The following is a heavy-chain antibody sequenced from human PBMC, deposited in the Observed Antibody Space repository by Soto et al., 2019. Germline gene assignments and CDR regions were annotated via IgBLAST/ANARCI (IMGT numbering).Heavy chain of an antibody. Sequence: QVQLQESGPGLVKPSQTLSLTCTVSGGSISSGGYYWSWIRQHPGKGLEWIGYIYYSGSNYYNPSLKRRVTISVDTSKNQFSLKLSSVTAADTAVYYCARVGCLMHLFDYWGQGTLVTVSS. J-gene: IGHJ4*02. CDR1: GGSISSGGYY. V-gene: IGHV4-31*03. CDR3: ARVGCLMHLFDY. CDR2: IYYSGSN. D-gene: IGHD2-8*01.